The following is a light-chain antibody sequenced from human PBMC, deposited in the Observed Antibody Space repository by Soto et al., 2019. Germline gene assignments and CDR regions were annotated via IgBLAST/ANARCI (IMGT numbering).Light chain of an antibody. CDR1: QSISSW. J-gene: IGKJ4*01. V-gene: IGKV1-5*01. CDR2: DAS. CDR3: QQYYSTPLT. Sequence: DIQMTQSPSTLSASVGDRVTITCRASQSISSWLAWYQQKPGKAPKLLIYDASSLESGVPSRFSGSGSGTDFTLTISSLQAEDVALYYCQQYYSTPLTFGGGTKVDIK.